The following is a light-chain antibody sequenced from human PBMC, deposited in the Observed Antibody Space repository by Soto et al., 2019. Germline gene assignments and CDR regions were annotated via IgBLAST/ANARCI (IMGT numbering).Light chain of an antibody. V-gene: IGKV3-20*01. J-gene: IGKJ2*01. CDR3: QQYGSSPYT. Sequence: EIVLTQSPGTLSLSPGERATLSCRASQSVSSTYLAWYQKNPGQAPRLLIYGASTRATGIPDRFSGSGSGTDFTLTISRLQPEDFAVYYCQQYGSSPYTFGQGTNLEIK. CDR2: GAS. CDR1: QSVSSTY.